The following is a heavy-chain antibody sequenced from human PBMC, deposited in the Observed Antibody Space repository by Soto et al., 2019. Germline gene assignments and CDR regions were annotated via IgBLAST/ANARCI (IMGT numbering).Heavy chain of an antibody. CDR1: GFTFRSYG. V-gene: IGHV3-33*01. CDR2: IWFDGSKK. D-gene: IGHD2-2*01. CDR3: ARDRLVPYGYGMDV. J-gene: IGHJ6*02. Sequence: QMQLVESGGGVVQPGRSLRLSCGASGFTFRSYGIHWVRQAPGKGLEWVALIWFDGSKKYYVDSVKGRFAVSRDNSKNTLYLQMNSLRVEDTAVYYCARDRLVPYGYGMDVWGQGTTVTVSS.